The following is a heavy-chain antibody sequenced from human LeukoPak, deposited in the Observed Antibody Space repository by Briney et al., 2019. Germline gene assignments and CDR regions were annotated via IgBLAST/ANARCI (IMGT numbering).Heavy chain of an antibody. CDR3: ARQQRWLQFFDY. V-gene: IGHV4-39*01. Sequence: SETLSLTCTVSGGSISSSSYYWGWIRQPPGKGLEWIGSIYYSGSTYYNPSLKSRVTISVDTSKNQFSLKLSSVTAADTAVYYCARQQRWLQFFDYWGQGTLVTVSS. J-gene: IGHJ4*02. CDR2: IYYSGST. CDR1: GGSISSSSYY. D-gene: IGHD5-24*01.